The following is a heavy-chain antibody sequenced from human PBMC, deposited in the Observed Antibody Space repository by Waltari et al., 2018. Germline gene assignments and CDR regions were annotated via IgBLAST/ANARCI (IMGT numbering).Heavy chain of an antibody. J-gene: IGHJ4*02. V-gene: IGHV5-51*03. Sequence: EVQLVQSGAEVKKPGESLKISCKGSGYTFTNYWIGWVRQMPGKGLEWMAINHPGNSDTRYRPSFQGQVTISADKSTSTAYLQWSSLKASDTAIYYCARDLTDGGIAFFFDYWGQGTRVTVSS. CDR1: GYTFTNYW. CDR3: ARDLTDGGIAFFFDY. D-gene: IGHD3-16*01. CDR2: NHPGNSDT.